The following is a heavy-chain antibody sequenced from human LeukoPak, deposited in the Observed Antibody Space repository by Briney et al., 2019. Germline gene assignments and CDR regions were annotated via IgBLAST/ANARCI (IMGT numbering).Heavy chain of an antibody. CDR1: GYTFTSYG. CDR3: ARDPPYGDYWDY. Sequence: ASVKVSCKASGYTFTSYGISWVRQAPGQGLEWMGWISAYNGNTNYAQKLQGRVTITTDTSTSTAYMELRSLRSDDTAVYYCARDPPYGDYWDYWGQGTLVTVSS. J-gene: IGHJ4*02. V-gene: IGHV1-18*01. D-gene: IGHD4-17*01. CDR2: ISAYNGNT.